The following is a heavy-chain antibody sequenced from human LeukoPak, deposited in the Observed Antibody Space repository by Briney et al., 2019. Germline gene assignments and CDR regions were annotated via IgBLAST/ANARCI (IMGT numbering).Heavy chain of an antibody. CDR1: GYTFGKYA. D-gene: IGHD2-15*01. Sequence: ASVKVSCKASGYTFGKYAIQWVRQAPGQRLEWMGWIDGGNGDTRFSQKFQDRVSFTGDTSATTAYMELTSLRSEDTAVFYCARDQSGGIRVDFDYWGQGTLVTVSS. J-gene: IGHJ4*02. CDR3: ARDQSGGIRVDFDY. V-gene: IGHV1-3*01. CDR2: IDGGNGDT.